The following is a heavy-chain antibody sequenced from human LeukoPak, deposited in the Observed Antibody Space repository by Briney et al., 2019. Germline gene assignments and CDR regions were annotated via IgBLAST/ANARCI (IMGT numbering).Heavy chain of an antibody. D-gene: IGHD1-26*01. CDR1: GYTFTDYY. CDR3: AREGSTGRPGGY. CDR2: INPNSGGT. J-gene: IGHJ4*02. V-gene: IGHV1-2*02. Sequence: ASVKVSCKASGYTFTDYYIHWVRQAPGQGLEWMGWINPNSGGTNYAQKFQGGVTMTRDTSNNTAYMELNTLRSDDTAVYYCAREGSTGRPGGYWGQGTLVTVSS.